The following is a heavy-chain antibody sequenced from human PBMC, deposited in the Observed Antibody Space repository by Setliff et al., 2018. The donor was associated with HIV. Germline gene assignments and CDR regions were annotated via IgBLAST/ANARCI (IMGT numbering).Heavy chain of an antibody. V-gene: IGHV1-69*13. J-gene: IGHJ6*02. D-gene: IGHD7-27*01. CDR1: GGTFSSYA. Sequence: SVKVSCKPSGGTFSSYAISWVRQAPGQGLEWMGGIIPMFGRVNYAQKLQGRVTITADESTNTAYMELSSLRAEDTAVYYCARDETWGSLYYGLDVWGQGTTVTVSS. CDR3: ARDETWGSLYYGLDV. CDR2: IIPMFGRV.